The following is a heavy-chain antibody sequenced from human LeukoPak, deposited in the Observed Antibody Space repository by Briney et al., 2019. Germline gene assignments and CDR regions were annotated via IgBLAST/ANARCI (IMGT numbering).Heavy chain of an antibody. Sequence: GGSLRLSCAASGFTFSDYYMSWIRQAPGKGLEWVSYISSSGSTIYYADSVKGRFTISRDNAKNSLYLQMNSLRAEDTAVYYCASGLITIFGVVIGSYYYMDVWGKGTTVTVSS. J-gene: IGHJ6*03. V-gene: IGHV3-11*04. D-gene: IGHD3-3*01. CDR1: GFTFSDYY. CDR2: ISSSGSTI. CDR3: ASGLITIFGVVIGSYYYMDV.